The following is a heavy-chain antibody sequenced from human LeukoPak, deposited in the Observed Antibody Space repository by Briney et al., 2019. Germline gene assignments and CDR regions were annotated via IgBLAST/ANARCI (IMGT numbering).Heavy chain of an antibody. D-gene: IGHD3-16*01. J-gene: IGHJ6*03. CDR2: IYYSGST. Sequence: SETLSLTCAVSGGSISSSSYYWDWIRQPPGRGLEWIASIYYSGSTYYNPSLKSRVTISVDTSKNQFSLKLSSVTAADTAVYYCARDLYVYMDVWGKGTTVTVSS. V-gene: IGHV4-39*07. CDR1: GGSISSSSYY. CDR3: ARDLYVYMDV.